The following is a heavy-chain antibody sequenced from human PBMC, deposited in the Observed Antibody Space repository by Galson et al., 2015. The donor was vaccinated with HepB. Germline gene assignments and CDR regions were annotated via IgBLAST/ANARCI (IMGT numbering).Heavy chain of an antibody. D-gene: IGHD3-22*01. CDR2: ISSSSSTI. Sequence: SLRLSCAASGFTFSSYSMNWVRQAPGKGLEWVSYISSSSSTIYYADSVKGRFTISRDNAKNSLYLQMNSLRAEDTAVYYCAREDYDSSGYYYDWFDPWGQGTLVTVSS. V-gene: IGHV3-48*01. CDR1: GFTFSSYS. J-gene: IGHJ5*02. CDR3: AREDYDSSGYYYDWFDP.